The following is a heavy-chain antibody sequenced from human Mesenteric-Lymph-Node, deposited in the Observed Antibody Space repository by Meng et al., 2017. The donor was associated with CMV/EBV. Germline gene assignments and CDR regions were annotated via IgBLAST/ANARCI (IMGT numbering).Heavy chain of an antibody. V-gene: IGHV4-59*01. CDR1: GGSISYYY. CDR3: ARAQSSGWYFWFDP. CDR2: IYYSGST. Sequence: SETLSLTCTVSGGSISYYYWSWIRQPPGKGLEWIGYIYYSGSTNYNPSLKSRVTISLDTSNNQFALKLSSVTAADTAMYYCARAQSSGWYFWFDPWGQGTLVTVSS. D-gene: IGHD6-19*01. J-gene: IGHJ5*02.